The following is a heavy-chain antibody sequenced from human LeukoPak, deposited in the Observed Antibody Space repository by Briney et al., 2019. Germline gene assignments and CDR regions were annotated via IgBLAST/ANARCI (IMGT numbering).Heavy chain of an antibody. D-gene: IGHD3-9*01. V-gene: IGHV3-15*01. CDR3: TTERYFDSVTGYSPFDS. CDR1: GFTFKHAW. J-gene: IGHJ4*02. Sequence: GGSLRLSCAASGFTFKHAWVSWVRQAPGKGLEWVGHFKSEGESGTADYAAPVTGRFTISRDDSKTTVYLQMNILKTEDTAVYYCTTERYFDSVTGYSPFDSWGQGTLVTVSS. CDR2: FKSEGESGTA.